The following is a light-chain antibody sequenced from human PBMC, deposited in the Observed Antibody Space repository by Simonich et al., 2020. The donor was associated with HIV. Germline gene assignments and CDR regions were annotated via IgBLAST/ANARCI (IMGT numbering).Light chain of an antibody. CDR1: ISDVGDYNY. Sequence: QSTLTQPASVSGSPGQSITISCTGTISDVGDYNYVSWYQQHPGKAPKLMIYDVTKRPSGVSNRFSGFKSGNTASLTSSGLQAEDEADYYCNSYTSSSTWVFGGGTKLTVL. CDR2: DVT. V-gene: IGLV2-14*03. J-gene: IGLJ3*02. CDR3: NSYTSSSTWV.